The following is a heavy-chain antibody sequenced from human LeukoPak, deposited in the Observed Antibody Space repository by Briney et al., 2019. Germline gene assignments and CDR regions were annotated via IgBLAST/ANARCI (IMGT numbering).Heavy chain of an antibody. CDR1: GGTFSSYA. D-gene: IGHD3-16*01. V-gene: IGHV1-69*05. CDR3: ARGLTTFGGLSGVFDY. J-gene: IGHJ4*02. CDR2: IIPIFGTA. Sequence: ASVKVSCKASGGTFSSYAISWVRQAPGQGLEWMGRIIPIFGTANYAQKFQGRVTITTDESTSTAYMELSSLRSEDTAVYYCARGLTTFGGLSGVFDYWGQGTLVTVSS.